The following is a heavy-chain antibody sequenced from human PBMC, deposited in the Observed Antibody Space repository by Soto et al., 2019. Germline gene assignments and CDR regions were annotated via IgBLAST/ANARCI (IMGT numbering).Heavy chain of an antibody. D-gene: IGHD3-22*01. V-gene: IGHV3-23*01. CDR3: ANTLYYYGTSGYQ. CDR2: ISGSGYST. CDR1: GFTFSSYA. J-gene: IGHJ4*02. Sequence: EVQLLESGGGLVQPGGSLRLSCAASGFTFSSYAMRWVRQAPGKGLEWVSAISGSGYSTYYADSVKGRFTISRDNSKNTLNLQMNSLSAEDTAVYYCANTLYYYGTSGYQWGQGTLVTVSS.